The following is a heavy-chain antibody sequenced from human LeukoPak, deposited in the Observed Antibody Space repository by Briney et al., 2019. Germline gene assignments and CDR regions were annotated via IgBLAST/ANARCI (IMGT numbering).Heavy chain of an antibody. V-gene: IGHV3-7*01. CDR1: GFTFSGYW. D-gene: IGHD3-3*01. CDR3: ARYGRGYDFWSGYYIGDY. CDR2: IKQDGSEK. J-gene: IGHJ4*02. Sequence: GGSLRLSCAASGFTFSGYWMSWVRQAPGKGLEWVANIKQDGSEKYYVDSVKGRFTISRDNAKNSLYLQMNSLRAEDTAVYYCARYGRGYDFWSGYYIGDYWGQGTLVTVSS.